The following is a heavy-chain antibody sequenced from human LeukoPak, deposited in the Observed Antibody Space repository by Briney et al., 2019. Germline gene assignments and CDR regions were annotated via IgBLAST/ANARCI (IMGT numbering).Heavy chain of an antibody. Sequence: GGSLRLSCAASGFTFSSYWMHWVRQAPGKGLVWVSRINSDGSSTSYADSVKGRFTISRDNAKNTLYLQMNSLRAEDTAVYYCARMKRYSSGWYPSYYGMDVWGQGTTVTVSS. CDR2: INSDGSST. V-gene: IGHV3-74*01. CDR3: ARMKRYSSGWYPSYYGMDV. CDR1: GFTFSSYW. J-gene: IGHJ6*02. D-gene: IGHD6-19*01.